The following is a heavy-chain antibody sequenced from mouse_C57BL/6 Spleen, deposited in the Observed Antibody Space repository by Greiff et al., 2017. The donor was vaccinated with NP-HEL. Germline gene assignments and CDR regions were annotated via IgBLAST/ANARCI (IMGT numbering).Heavy chain of an antibody. CDR3: ARQGEWGYFDV. J-gene: IGHJ1*03. V-gene: IGHV5-12*01. CDR1: GFTFSDYY. CDR2: ISNGGGST. Sequence: EVQGVESGGGLVQPGGSLKLSCAASGFTFSDYYMYWVRQTPEKRLEWVAYISNGGGSTYYPDTVKGRFTISRDNAKNTLYLQMSRLKSEDTAMYYCARQGEWGYFDVWGTGTTVTVSS.